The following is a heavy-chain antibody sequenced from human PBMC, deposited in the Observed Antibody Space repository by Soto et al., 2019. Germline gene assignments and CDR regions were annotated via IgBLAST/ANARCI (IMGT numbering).Heavy chain of an antibody. CDR2: INPDTGDR. CDR3: ARAYDLACDS. Sequence: ASVKVSCNASGYTFTDSHIHWVRQAPGQGLEWMGWINPDTGDRNYAQRFQGRLTLTRDTSITTAYMALTRLTSDDTAVYFCARAYDLACDSWGQGTLVTVSS. V-gene: IGHV1-2*02. J-gene: IGHJ4*02. CDR1: GYTFTDSH. D-gene: IGHD3-3*01.